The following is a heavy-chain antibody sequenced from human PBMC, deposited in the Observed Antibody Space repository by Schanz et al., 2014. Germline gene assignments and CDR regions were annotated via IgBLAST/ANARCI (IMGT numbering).Heavy chain of an antibody. Sequence: EVQLVESGGGLVKSGGSLRLSCATSGFIFTSYSMHWVRQAPGKGLEWVSSISSSSNYYYYADSVKGRFTISRDAATDSMFLAMNTLRAEDTAVYFCAREYASTWFESNVMAGTIENWGQGTLVTVSS. CDR3: AREYASTWFESNVMAGTIEN. D-gene: IGHD2-8*01. V-gene: IGHV3-21*01. CDR1: GFIFTSYS. J-gene: IGHJ4*02. CDR2: ISSSSNYY.